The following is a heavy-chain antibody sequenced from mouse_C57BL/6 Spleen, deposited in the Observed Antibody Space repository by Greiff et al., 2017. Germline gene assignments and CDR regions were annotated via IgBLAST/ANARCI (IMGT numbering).Heavy chain of an antibody. V-gene: IGHV14-3*01. CDR3: AYGSSLHWYFDV. D-gene: IGHD1-1*01. CDR2: IDPANGNT. CDR1: GFNIKNTY. J-gene: IGHJ1*03. Sequence: VQLKESVAELVRPGASVKLSCTASGFNIKNTYMHWVKQRPEQGLEWIGRIDPANGNTKYAPKFQGKATITADTSSKTAYLQLSSLTSEDTAIYYCAYGSSLHWYFDVWGTGTTVTVSS.